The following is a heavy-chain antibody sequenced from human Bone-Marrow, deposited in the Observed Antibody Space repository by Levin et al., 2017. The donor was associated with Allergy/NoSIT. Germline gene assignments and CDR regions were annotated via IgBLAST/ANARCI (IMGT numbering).Heavy chain of an antibody. CDR3: ADHTFWFGELPCDD. V-gene: IGHV2-5*02. Sequence: SGPTLVKPTQTLTLSCSFSGFSLSSNGVGVGWIRQAPGKALEWLAPIYWDDDKRYSPSLKSRLNITKETSKNQVVLTMTNMAPVDTGTCNCADHTFWFGELPCDDWGLGSLVTVSS. CDR2: IYWDDDK. D-gene: IGHD3-10*01. CDR1: GFSLSSNGVG. J-gene: IGHJ4*02.